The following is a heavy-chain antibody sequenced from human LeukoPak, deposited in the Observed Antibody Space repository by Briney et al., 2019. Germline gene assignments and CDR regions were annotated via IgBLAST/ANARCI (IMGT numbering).Heavy chain of an antibody. V-gene: IGHV1-2*02. Sequence: GASVKVSFEASGYTFTGYYMHWVRQAPGQGLEWMGWINPNSGGTNYAQKFQGRVTMTRDTSISTAYLELSRLRSDDTAVYYCARTVEYYYYYGMDVWGQGTTVTVSS. CDR2: INPNSGGT. D-gene: IGHD4-17*01. CDR3: ARTVEYYYYYGMDV. CDR1: GYTFTGYY. J-gene: IGHJ6*02.